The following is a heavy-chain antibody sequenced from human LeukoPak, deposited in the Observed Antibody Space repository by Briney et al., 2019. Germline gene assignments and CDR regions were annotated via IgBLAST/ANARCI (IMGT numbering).Heavy chain of an antibody. Sequence: GESLKISCKDSGYRFTSYWIGWVRQMPGKGLERMGIIYPGDSDSRCSPSFQGQVTISADKSISTAYLQWSSLKASDTAMYYCARQGYCGGDCYSGAFDIWGQGTMVTVSS. J-gene: IGHJ3*02. CDR2: IYPGDSDS. CDR3: ARQGYCGGDCYSGAFDI. D-gene: IGHD2-21*02. CDR1: GYRFTSYW. V-gene: IGHV5-51*01.